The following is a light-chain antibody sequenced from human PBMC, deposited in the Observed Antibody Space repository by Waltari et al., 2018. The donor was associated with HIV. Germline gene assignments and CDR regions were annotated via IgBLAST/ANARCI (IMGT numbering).Light chain of an antibody. J-gene: IGLJ3*02. V-gene: IGLV1-44*01. CDR2: NSN. CDR1: SSNIGSDA. CDR3: ATWDHELDSWV. Sequence: QSVLTQPPSAPGTPGQRIILSCSGSSSNIGSDAVSWYQQFPGTAPKLLIFNSNQRPAGVPDRFSASKSGTSASLAISGLQSDDEADYYCATWDHELDSWVFGGGTKLTVL.